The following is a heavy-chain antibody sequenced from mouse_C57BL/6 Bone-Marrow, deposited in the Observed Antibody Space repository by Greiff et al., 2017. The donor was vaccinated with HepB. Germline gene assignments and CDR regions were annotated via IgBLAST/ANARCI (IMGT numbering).Heavy chain of an antibody. CDR3: GVYYYGSSYFDY. D-gene: IGHD1-1*01. CDR1: GYTFTSYW. Sequence: QVQLQQPGAELVKPGASVKMSCKASGYTFTSYWITWVKQRPGQGLEWIGDIYPGSGSTNYNEKFKSKATLTVDTSSITAYMQLRSLTSEDSAVYECGVYYYGSSYFDYWGQGTTLTVSS. CDR2: IYPGSGST. J-gene: IGHJ2*01. V-gene: IGHV1-55*01.